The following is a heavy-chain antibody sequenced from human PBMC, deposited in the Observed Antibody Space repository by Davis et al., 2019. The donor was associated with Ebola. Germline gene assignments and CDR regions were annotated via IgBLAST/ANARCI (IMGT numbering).Heavy chain of an antibody. V-gene: IGHV4-39*01. Sequence: SETLSLTCTVSGASVSSSTYYWAWIRQPPGKGLEWIGTIYYTGNTYYNPSVKSLIAISVDTSKSQFSLKLSSVTAADTAVYYCARHIQWSLDAIDMWGQGTMVTVSS. CDR1: GASVSSSTYY. CDR2: IYYTGNT. D-gene: IGHD2-21*02. J-gene: IGHJ3*02. CDR3: ARHIQWSLDAIDM.